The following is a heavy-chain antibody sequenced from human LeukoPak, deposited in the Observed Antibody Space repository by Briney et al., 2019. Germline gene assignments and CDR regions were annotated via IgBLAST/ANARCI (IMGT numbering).Heavy chain of an antibody. CDR1: GGTFSNYA. Sequence: SVKVSCKASGGTFSNYAISWVRQAPGQGLEWMGGIIPIFGTANYAQKFRGRVTITADESTSIAYMELNTLRSEDTAVYYCAREAGYCSSTSCYTGNWFDPWGQGTLVTVSS. V-gene: IGHV1-69*13. CDR3: AREAGYCSSTSCYTGNWFDP. J-gene: IGHJ5*02. CDR2: IIPIFGTA. D-gene: IGHD2-2*02.